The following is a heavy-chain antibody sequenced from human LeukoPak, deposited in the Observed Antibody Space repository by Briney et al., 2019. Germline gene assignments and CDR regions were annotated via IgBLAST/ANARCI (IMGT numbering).Heavy chain of an antibody. CDR1: GFTFDDYA. CDR2: ISWNSGSI. CDR3: AKDTRWELLAYFDY. J-gene: IGHJ4*02. V-gene: IGHV3-9*01. D-gene: IGHD1-26*01. Sequence: GGSLRLSCAASGFTFDDYAMHWVRQAPGKGLEWVSGISWNSGSIGYADSVKGRFTISRDNAKNSLYLQMNSLRAEDTALYYCAKDTRWELLAYFDYWGQGTLVTVSS.